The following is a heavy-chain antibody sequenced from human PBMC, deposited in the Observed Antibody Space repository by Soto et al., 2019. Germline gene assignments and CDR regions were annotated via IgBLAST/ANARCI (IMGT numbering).Heavy chain of an antibody. CDR2: ITPYNGNT. CDR3: ARISARRNDFDV. CDR1: NYLFGAFG. V-gene: IGHV1-18*01. Sequence: QVQLVQSGAEVKNPGASVKVSCQASNYLFGAFGISWVRQAPGQGLEWMGWITPYNGNTHYAEKFQDRVTMTADKSTTKAYMEVRRLTSADTAVYFCARISARRNDFDVWGQGTVVTVSS. J-gene: IGHJ3*01.